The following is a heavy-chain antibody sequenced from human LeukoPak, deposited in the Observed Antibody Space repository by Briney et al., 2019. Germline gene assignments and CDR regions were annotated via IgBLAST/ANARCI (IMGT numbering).Heavy chain of an antibody. V-gene: IGHV4-59*01. Sequence: SETLSLTCSVSGGSISSYYWRWTRQPPGKGLVWSVYIYYSETTNYNPSLKNRVTISIDTSKNQFSLRQSSVTAADTGVYYCARDYSTGTFDYWGQGTLVTVSS. J-gene: IGHJ4*02. CDR3: ARDYSTGTFDY. CDR2: IYYSETT. D-gene: IGHD2-8*02. CDR1: GGSISSYY.